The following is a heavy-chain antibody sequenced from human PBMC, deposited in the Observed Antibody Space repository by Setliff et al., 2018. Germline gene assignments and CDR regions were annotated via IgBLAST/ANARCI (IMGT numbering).Heavy chain of an antibody. CDR1: GGSISSGDYY. V-gene: IGHV4-30-4*08. D-gene: IGHD2-21*01. CDR2: IYYSGST. Sequence: SETLSLTCTVSGGSISSGDYYWSWIRQPPGKGLVWIGYIYYSGSTYYNPSLKSRVTISVDTSKNQFSLKLSSVTAADTAVYYCARGGEGALGIPYYGMDVWGQGTTVTVS. J-gene: IGHJ6*02. CDR3: ARGGEGALGIPYYGMDV.